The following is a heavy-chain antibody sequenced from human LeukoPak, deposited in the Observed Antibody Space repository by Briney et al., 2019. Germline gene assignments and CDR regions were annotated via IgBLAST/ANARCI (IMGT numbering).Heavy chain of an antibody. CDR3: ARRRTTGTTGYFDY. J-gene: IGHJ4*02. CDR2: IYTTEST. CDR1: GGSISTYY. D-gene: IGHD1-1*01. V-gene: IGHV4-4*09. Sequence: SETLSLTCTVSGGSISTYYWSWIRQPPGKGLEWIGYIYTTESTNYNPSLESRVTISVDMSKNQFSLMLSSVTAADTAFYYCARRRTTGTTGYFDYWGQGILVTVSS.